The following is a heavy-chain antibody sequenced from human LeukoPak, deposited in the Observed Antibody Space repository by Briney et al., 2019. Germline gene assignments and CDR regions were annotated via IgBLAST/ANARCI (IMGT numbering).Heavy chain of an antibody. CDR3: ARATYSSGWYMGFDY. CDR2: VSAYNDDT. J-gene: IGHJ4*02. CDR1: GYTFTSYG. D-gene: IGHD6-19*01. V-gene: IGHV1-18*01. Sequence: ASVKVSCKASGYTFTSYGISWVRQAPGQGLEWLGWVSAYNDDTNYAQKFQGRVTITRNTSISTAYMELSSLRSEDTAVYYCARATYSSGWYMGFDYWGQGTLVTVSS.